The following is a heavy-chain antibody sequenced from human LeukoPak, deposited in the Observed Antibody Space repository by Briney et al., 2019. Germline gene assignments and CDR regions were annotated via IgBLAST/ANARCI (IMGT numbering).Heavy chain of an antibody. V-gene: IGHV3-66*01. D-gene: IGHD6-13*01. CDR1: GFTVSSNY. CDR3: ARLASKARWSRSYDY. J-gene: IGHJ4*02. Sequence: AGGSLRLSCAASGFTVSSNYMSWVRQAPGKGLEWVSVIYSGGSTYYADSVKGRFTISRDNSKNTLYLQMNSLRAEDTAVYYCARLASKARWSRSYDYWGQGTLVTVSS. CDR2: IYSGGST.